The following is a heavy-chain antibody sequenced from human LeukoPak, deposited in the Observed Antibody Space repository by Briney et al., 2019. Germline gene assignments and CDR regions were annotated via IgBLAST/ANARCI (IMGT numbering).Heavy chain of an antibody. CDR3: ASSSTYFDY. V-gene: IGHV4-61*01. Sequence: SETLSLTCTVSGGSVSSGSYYRSWIRQPPGKGLEWIGYIYYSGSTNYNPSLKSRVTISVDTSKNQFCLKLSSVTAADTAVYYCASSSTYFDYWGQGTLVTVSS. J-gene: IGHJ4*02. CDR2: IYYSGST. CDR1: GGSVSSGSYY.